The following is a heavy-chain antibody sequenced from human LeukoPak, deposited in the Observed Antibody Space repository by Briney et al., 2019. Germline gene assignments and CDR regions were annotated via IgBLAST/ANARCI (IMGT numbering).Heavy chain of an antibody. CDR1: GYTFTSYG. D-gene: IGHD2-2*01. J-gene: IGHJ4*02. CDR2: ISAYNGNT. Sequence: ASVKASCKASGYTFTSYGISWVRQAPGQGLEWMGWISAYNGNTNYAQKFQGRVTITADKSTSTAYMELSSLRSEDTAVYYCARMDCSSTSCPDYWGQGTLVTVSS. V-gene: IGHV1-18*01. CDR3: ARMDCSSTSCPDY.